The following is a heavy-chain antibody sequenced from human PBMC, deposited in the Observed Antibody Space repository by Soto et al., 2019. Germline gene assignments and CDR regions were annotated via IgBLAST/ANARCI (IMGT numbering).Heavy chain of an antibody. CDR3: AKDLIDSGSSWYSYYYYYGMDV. Sequence: GGSLRLSCAASGFTFSSYAMSWVRQAPGKGLEWVSAISGSGGSTYYADSVKGRFTISRDNSKNTLYLQMNSLRAEDTAVYYCAKDLIDSGSSWYSYYYYYGMDVWGQGTTVTAP. CDR1: GFTFSSYA. V-gene: IGHV3-23*01. J-gene: IGHJ6*02. CDR2: ISGSGGST. D-gene: IGHD6-13*01.